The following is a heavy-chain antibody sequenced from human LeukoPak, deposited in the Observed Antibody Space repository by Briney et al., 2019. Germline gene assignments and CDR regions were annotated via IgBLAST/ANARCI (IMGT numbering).Heavy chain of an antibody. CDR1: GGSISSYY. CDR2: IYYSGSS. CDR3: ARFRTTFGELNH. D-gene: IGHD3-10*01. Sequence: SETLSLTCTVSGGSISSYYWSWIRQPPGKGMEWIGYIYYSGSSHYNPSLKSRVTISVDTSKNQFSLKLSSMTAADTAVYYCARFRTTFGELNHWGQGTLVTVSS. J-gene: IGHJ5*02. V-gene: IGHV4-59*01.